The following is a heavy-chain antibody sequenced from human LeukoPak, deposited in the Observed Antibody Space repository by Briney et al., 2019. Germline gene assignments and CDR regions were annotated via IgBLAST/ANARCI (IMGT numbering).Heavy chain of an antibody. CDR1: GGTFSNYA. V-gene: IGHV1-69*06. J-gene: IGHJ4*02. CDR2: VIPIFGTA. CDR3: ARGWDYDSGGRPTAYVY. D-gene: IGHD3-22*01. Sequence: SVKVSCKASGGTFSNYAINWVRQAPGQGLEWMGGVIPIFGTANYAQKFQGRVTITADKSTSTVYMELNSLKSEDTAVYYCARGWDYDSGGRPTAYVYWGQGTLVTVSS.